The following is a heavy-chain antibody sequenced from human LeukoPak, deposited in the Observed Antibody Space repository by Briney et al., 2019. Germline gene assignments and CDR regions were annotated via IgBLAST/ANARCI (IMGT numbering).Heavy chain of an antibody. Sequence: GGSLRLSCAASGFIFDDYGMNWVRQAPGKGLEWVSGINWNGSSTGYADSVKGRFTISRDNAKNSLYLQMNSLRAEDTALYHCARVDYIIRGVIPRGDYYYGMDVWGQGTTVTVSS. J-gene: IGHJ6*02. CDR3: ARVDYIIRGVIPRGDYYYGMDV. CDR2: INWNGSST. CDR1: GFIFDDYG. V-gene: IGHV3-20*01. D-gene: IGHD3-10*01.